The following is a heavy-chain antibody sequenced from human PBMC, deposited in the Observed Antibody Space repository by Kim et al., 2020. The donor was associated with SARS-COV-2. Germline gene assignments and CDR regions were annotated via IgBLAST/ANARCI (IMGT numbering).Heavy chain of an antibody. D-gene: IGHD5-12*01. J-gene: IGHJ4*02. CDR2: IDTNTEHP. CDR3: ALGYTGRIDY. Sequence: ASVKVSCKASGYTFNNLNLNWVRQAPGQGLEWMGWIDTNTEHPTYARALAGRFVFSLDTSFNTAHLQISSLRSEDTAVYFCALGYTGRIDYWGQGTLLTVSS. V-gene: IGHV7-4-1*02. CDR1: GYTFNNLN.